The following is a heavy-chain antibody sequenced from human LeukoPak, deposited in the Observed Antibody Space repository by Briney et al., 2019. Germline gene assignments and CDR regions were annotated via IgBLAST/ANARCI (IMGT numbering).Heavy chain of an antibody. CDR1: GYTFTSYG. Sequence: ASVKVSCKASGYTFTSYGISWVRQAPGQGLEWMGWISAYNGNTNYAQKLQGRVTMTTDTSTSTAYMELRSLRSDDTAVYYCARDGSSGWYRLNAFDIWGQGTMVTVSS. CDR2: ISAYNGNT. J-gene: IGHJ3*02. CDR3: ARDGSSGWYRLNAFDI. D-gene: IGHD6-19*01. V-gene: IGHV1-18*01.